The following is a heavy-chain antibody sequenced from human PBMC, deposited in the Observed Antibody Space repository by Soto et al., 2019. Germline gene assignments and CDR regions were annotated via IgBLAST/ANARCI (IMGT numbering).Heavy chain of an antibody. CDR3: ARVPSAAAGDYYYYGMDV. CDR1: GYTFTSYA. CDR2: INAGNGNT. Sequence: ASVKVSCKASGYTFTSYAMHWVRQAPRQRLEWMGWINAGNGNTKYSQKFQGRVTITRDTSASTAYMELSSLRSEDTAVYYCARVPSAAAGDYYYYGMDVWGQGTTVTVSS. J-gene: IGHJ6*02. D-gene: IGHD6-13*01. V-gene: IGHV1-3*01.